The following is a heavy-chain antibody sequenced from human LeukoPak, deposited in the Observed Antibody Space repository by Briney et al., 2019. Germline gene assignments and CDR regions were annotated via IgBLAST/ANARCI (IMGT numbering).Heavy chain of an antibody. CDR3: ARDYGDLDY. D-gene: IGHD4-17*01. V-gene: IGHV4-39*07. CDR2: INYSGST. Sequence: SETLSLTCTVSGGSISSSSYYWGWIRQPPGKGLEWIGSINYSGSTYYNPSLKSRVTISVDTSKNQFSLKLSSVTAADTAVYYCARDYGDLDYWGQGTLVTVSS. J-gene: IGHJ4*02. CDR1: GGSISSSSYY.